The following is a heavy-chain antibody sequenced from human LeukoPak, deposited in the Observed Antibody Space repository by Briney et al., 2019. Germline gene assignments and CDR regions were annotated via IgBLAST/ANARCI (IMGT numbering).Heavy chain of an antibody. D-gene: IGHD6-19*01. CDR2: ISYDGSNK. J-gene: IGHJ1*01. V-gene: IGHV3-30*18. CDR3: AKGYDSGWYKSAWRYFQH. CDR1: GFTFSSYG. Sequence: PGRSLRLSCAASGFTFSSYGMHWVRQAPGKGLECVAVISYDGSNKYYADSVKGRFTISRDNSKNTLYLQMNSLRAEDTAVYYCAKGYDSGWYKSAWRYFQHWGQGTLVTVSS.